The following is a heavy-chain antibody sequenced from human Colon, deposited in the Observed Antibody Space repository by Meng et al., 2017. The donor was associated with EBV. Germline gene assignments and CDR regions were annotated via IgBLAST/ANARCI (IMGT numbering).Heavy chain of an antibody. CDR1: GGSMSSGNYY. V-gene: IGHV4-30-4*01. J-gene: IGHJ4*02. Sequence: QVQLQESGPGLVEPSPXLSLTCTVSGGSMSSGNYYWSWIRQPPGKGLEWIGYIHHSGSAYYNPSLKSRVTISVDTSKNQFSLKLSSVTAADTAVYYCARGPTTYFDYWGQGTLVTVSS. CDR3: ARGPTTYFDY. D-gene: IGHD4-17*01. CDR2: IHHSGSA.